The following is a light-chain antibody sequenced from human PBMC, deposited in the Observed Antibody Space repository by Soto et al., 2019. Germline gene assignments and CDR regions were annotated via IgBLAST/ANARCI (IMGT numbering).Light chain of an antibody. CDR1: QSVSSK. J-gene: IGKJ1*01. V-gene: IGKV3-20*01. CDR2: GAS. CDR3: QQYGSSRT. Sequence: EIVMTQSPATLSVSPGEGANLSFRASQSVSSKLAWYQQKPGQAPRLLIYGASSRATGIPDRFSGSGSGTDFTLTISRLEPEDFAVYYCQQYGSSRTFGQGTKVDIK.